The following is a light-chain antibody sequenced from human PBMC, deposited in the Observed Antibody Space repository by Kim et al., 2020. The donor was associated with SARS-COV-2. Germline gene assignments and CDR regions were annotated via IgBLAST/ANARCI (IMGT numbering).Light chain of an antibody. CDR1: SSNIGSNP. CDR3: AAWEDSLNGWV. Sequence: QSVLTQPPSASGTPGQRVTISCSGSSSNIGSNPVNWYQQLPGTAPKLLIYSNNQRPSGVPDRFSGSKSGTSASLAISGLQSEDEADYYCAAWEDSLNGWVFGGGTQLTVL. CDR2: SNN. J-gene: IGLJ3*02. V-gene: IGLV1-44*01.